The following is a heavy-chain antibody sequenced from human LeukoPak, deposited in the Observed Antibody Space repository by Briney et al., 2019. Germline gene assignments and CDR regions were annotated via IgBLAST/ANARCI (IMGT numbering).Heavy chain of an antibody. D-gene: IGHD3-3*01. V-gene: IGHV4-59*01. CDR1: GGSISSYY. CDR2: IYYSGST. CDR3: ARDKSGFWSGYQFFDY. Sequence: SETLSLTCTVSGGSISSYYWSWIRQPPGKGLEWIGYIYYSGSTNYNPSLKSRVTISVDTSKNQFSLKLSSVTAADTAVYYCARDKSGFWSGYQFFDYWGQGTLVTVSS. J-gene: IGHJ4*02.